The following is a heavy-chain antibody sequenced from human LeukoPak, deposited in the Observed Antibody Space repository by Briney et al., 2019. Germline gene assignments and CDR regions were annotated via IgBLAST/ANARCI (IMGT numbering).Heavy chain of an antibody. V-gene: IGHV4-39*02. CDR1: GGSISSSSYY. D-gene: IGHD3-22*01. J-gene: IGHJ3*02. CDR2: IYYSGST. CDR3: ARDDFDGSGYEAFDI. Sequence: SETLSLTCTVSGGSISSSSYYWGWIRQPPGKGLEWIGSIYYSGSTYYNPSLKSRVTISVDTSKNQFSLKLSSVTAADTAVYYCARDDFDGSGYEAFDIWGQGTMVTVSS.